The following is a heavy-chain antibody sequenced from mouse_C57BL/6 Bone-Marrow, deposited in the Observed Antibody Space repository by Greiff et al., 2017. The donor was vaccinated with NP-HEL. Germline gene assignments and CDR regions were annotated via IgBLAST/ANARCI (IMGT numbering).Heavy chain of an antibody. D-gene: IGHD2-2*01. Sequence: QVQLQQSGPELVKPGASVKISCKASGYAFSSSWMNWVKQRPGKGLEWIGRIYPGDGDTNYNGKFKGKATLTADKSSSTAYMQLSSLTSEDSAVYFCAREVLYGYDDGAWFAYWGQGTLVTVSA. V-gene: IGHV1-82*01. CDR3: AREVLYGYDDGAWFAY. CDR2: IYPGDGDT. J-gene: IGHJ3*01. CDR1: GYAFSSSW.